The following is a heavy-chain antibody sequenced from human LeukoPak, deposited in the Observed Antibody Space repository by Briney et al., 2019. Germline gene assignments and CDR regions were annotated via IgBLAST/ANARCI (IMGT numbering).Heavy chain of an antibody. J-gene: IGHJ4*02. Sequence: PGGSLRLSCAASGFTFSSYSMSWVRQAPGKGLEWVSSISSSSSYIYYADSVKGRFTTSRDNAKNSLYLQMNSLRAEDTAVYYCARDAVVATDYWGQGTLVTVSS. CDR3: ARDAVVATDY. D-gene: IGHD2-15*01. CDR1: GFTFSSYS. V-gene: IGHV3-21*04. CDR2: ISSSSSYI.